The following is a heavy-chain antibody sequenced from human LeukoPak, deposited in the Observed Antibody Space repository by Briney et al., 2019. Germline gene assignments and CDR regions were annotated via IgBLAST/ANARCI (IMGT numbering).Heavy chain of an antibody. CDR2: IKHDGSET. CDR1: GFTFSSIW. CDR3: AKNGGPNGMDV. Sequence: PGGSLRLSCATSGFTFSSIWMSWVRQAPGKGLEWVANIKHDGSETNYVDSVKGRFTISRDNAKNSLHLQMNSLRVEDTAVYYCAKNGGPNGMDVWGQGTTVTVSS. J-gene: IGHJ6*02. D-gene: IGHD3-16*01. V-gene: IGHV3-7*02.